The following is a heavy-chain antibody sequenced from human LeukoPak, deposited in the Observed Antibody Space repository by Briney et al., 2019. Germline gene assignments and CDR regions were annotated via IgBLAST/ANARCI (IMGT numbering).Heavy chain of an antibody. CDR3: ASLEYSSSPLDY. Sequence: GESLEISCNGSKYRFTNYWIGWVRPVPGEGLEWMGIIYPGDSDTRYSPSFQGQVTISADKSISTAYLQWSSLKASDTAMYYCASLEYSSSPLDYWGQGTLVTVSS. CDR2: IYPGDSDT. CDR1: KYRFTNYW. J-gene: IGHJ4*02. V-gene: IGHV5-51*01. D-gene: IGHD6-6*01.